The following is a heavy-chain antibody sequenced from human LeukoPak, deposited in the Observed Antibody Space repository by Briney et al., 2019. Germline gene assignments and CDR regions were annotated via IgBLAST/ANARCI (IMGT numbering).Heavy chain of an antibody. CDR3: ARGLASGYPPIPFDY. J-gene: IGHJ4*02. CDR1: GESFYGYY. CDR2: ITYDGRT. Sequence: PSETLSLTCAVFGESFYGYYWSWLRQSPGKGVEWIGEITYDGRTKYNPSLRSRVSISVDTSKIQFSLNSASVTAADTATYYCARGLASGYPPIPFDYWGQGTQVTVSS. D-gene: IGHD3-3*01. V-gene: IGHV4-34*01.